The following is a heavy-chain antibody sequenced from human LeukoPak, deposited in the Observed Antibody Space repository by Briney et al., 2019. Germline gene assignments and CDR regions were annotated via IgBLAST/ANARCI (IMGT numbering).Heavy chain of an antibody. V-gene: IGHV3-23*01. CDR3: AATGYSSSFYYYYMDV. CDR2: ISGSGGST. Sequence: GGSLRLSCAASGFTFSSYAMSWVRQAPGKGLEWVSAISGSGGSTYYADSVKGRFTISRDNSKNTLYLQMNSLRAEDTAVYYCAATGYSSSFYYYYMDVWRKGTTVTVSS. J-gene: IGHJ6*03. CDR1: GFTFSSYA. D-gene: IGHD6-6*01.